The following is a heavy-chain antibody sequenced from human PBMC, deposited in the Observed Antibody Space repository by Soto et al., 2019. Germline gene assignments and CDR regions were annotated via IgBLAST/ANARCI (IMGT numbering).Heavy chain of an antibody. D-gene: IGHD2-8*01. CDR3: ARETPRGYYFDY. V-gene: IGHV3-33*01. CDR1: GFSFSSYG. Sequence: SLRLSCAASGFSFSSYGMHWVRQAPGKGLEWVAVIWYDGSNKYYADSVKGRFTISRDNSKNTLYLQMNSLRAEDTAVYYCARETPRGYYFDYWGQGTLVTVSS. CDR2: IWYDGSNK. J-gene: IGHJ4*02.